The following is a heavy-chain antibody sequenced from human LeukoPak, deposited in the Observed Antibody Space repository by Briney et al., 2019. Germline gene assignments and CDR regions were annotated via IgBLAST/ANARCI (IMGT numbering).Heavy chain of an antibody. V-gene: IGHV4-30-4*01. CDR2: IYYSGST. CDR3: ARVIAVAGQGVFDY. D-gene: IGHD6-19*01. J-gene: IGHJ4*02. Sequence: SSETLSLTCTVSGGSISSGDYYWSWIRQPPGKGLEWIGYIYYSGSTYYNPSLKSRVTISVDTSKNQFSLKLSSVTAADTAVYYCARVIAVAGQGVFDYWGQGTLVTVSS. CDR1: GGSISSGDYY.